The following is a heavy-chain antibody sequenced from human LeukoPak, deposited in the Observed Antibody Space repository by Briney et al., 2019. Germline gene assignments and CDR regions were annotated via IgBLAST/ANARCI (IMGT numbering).Heavy chain of an antibody. CDR2: ISAYNGNT. D-gene: IGHD1-26*01. V-gene: IGHV1-18*01. CDR1: GYTFTSYG. Sequence: GASVKVSCKASGYTFTSYGISWVRQAPGQGLEWMGWISAYNGNTNYAQKLQGRVTMTTDTSTSTAYMELRSLRSDDTAVYYCARADSGSYALYYYYGMDVWGQGTTVTVSS. CDR3: ARADSGSYALYYYYGMDV. J-gene: IGHJ6*02.